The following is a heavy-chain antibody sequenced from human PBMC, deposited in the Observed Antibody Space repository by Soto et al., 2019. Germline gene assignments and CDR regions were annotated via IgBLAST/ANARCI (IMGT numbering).Heavy chain of an antibody. J-gene: IGHJ6*02. CDR1: GGTFSNYA. CDR3: ASWLKEAGIGGNDCDVMDV. D-gene: IGHD1-1*01. CDR2: IMPIFGRP. V-gene: IGHV1-69*12. Sequence: QVQLVQSGAEVKKPGSSVKVSCKASGGTFSNYAFSWVRQAPGQGLEWLGGIMPIFGRPDYAQKFRDRVTITADESTSTARMELTSLRSEDTAVYYCASWLKEAGIGGNDCDVMDVWGQGATVTVSS.